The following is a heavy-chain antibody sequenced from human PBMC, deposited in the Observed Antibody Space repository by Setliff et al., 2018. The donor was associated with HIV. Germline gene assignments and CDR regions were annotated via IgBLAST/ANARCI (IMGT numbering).Heavy chain of an antibody. CDR3: AKASRGEYYDNSGFFVTYFDY. D-gene: IGHD3-22*01. CDR1: GISASLNY. J-gene: IGHJ4*02. V-gene: IGHV3-23*01. Sequence: GGSLRLSCAVSGISASLNYMSWVRQAPGKGLEWVSGITGSGGSTYYADSVKGRSTISRDNSGDTLYLHINSLRAEDTAVYYCAKASRGEYYDNSGFFVTYFDYWGQGKLVTVSS. CDR2: ITGSGGST.